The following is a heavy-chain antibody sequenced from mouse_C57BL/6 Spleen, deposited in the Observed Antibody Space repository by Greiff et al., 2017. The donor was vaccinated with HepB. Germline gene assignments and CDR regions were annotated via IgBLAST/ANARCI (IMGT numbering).Heavy chain of an antibody. V-gene: IGHV1-82*01. CDR1: GYAFSSSW. D-gene: IGHD1-1*01. CDR2: IYPGDGDT. J-gene: IGHJ1*03. CDR3: APYGSSYHWYFDV. Sequence: VKLVESGPELVKPGASVKISCKASGYAFSSSWMNWVKQRPGKGLEWIGRIYPGDGDTNYNGKFKGKATLTADKSSSTAYMQLSSLTSEDSAVYFCAPYGSSYHWYFDVWGTGTTVTVSS.